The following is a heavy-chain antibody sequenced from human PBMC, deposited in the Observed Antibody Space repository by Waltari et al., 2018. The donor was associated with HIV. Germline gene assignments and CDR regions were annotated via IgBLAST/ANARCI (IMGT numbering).Heavy chain of an antibody. D-gene: IGHD3-22*01. CDR3: ARETYYYDSGGPYFDY. J-gene: IGHJ4*02. V-gene: IGHV3-48*01. CDR1: ACTSGRCG. CDR2: ISSSSTI. Sequence: EGQLVEPGGGLVQPGGSLLIPGAGSACTSGRCGIDGVRRAPGKGLGWVSFISSSSTIYYADSVKGRFTISRDNAKTSLYLQMNSLRAEDTAVYYCARETYYYDSGGPYFDYWGQGTLVTVSS.